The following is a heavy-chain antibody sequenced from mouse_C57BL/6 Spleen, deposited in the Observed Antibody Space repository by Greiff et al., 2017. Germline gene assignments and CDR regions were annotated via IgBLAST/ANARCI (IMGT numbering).Heavy chain of an antibody. CDR1: GYTFTEYT. J-gene: IGHJ2*01. V-gene: IGHV1-62-2*01. CDR3: ARHAIVIYYGNYGYFDY. CDR2: FYPGSGSI. D-gene: IGHD2-1*01. Sequence: VQLQQSGAELVKPGASVKLSCKASGYTFTEYTIHWVKQRSGQGLEWIGWFYPGSGSIKYNEKFKDKATLTADKSSSTVYMELSRLTSEYSAVYFCARHAIVIYYGNYGYFDYWGQGTTLTVSS.